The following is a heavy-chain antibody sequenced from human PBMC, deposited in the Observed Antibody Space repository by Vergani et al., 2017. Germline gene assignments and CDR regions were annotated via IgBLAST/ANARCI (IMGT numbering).Heavy chain of an antibody. V-gene: IGHV3-23*01. CDR3: AKDRETGGITMVRGHLADY. Sequence: EVQLLESGGGLVQPGGSLRLSCAASGFTFSSYAMSWVRQAPGKGLEWVSAISGSGGSTYYADSVKGRFTISRDNSKNTLYLQMNSLRAEDTAVYYCAKDRETGGITMVRGHLADYWGQGTLVTVSS. CDR1: GFTFSSYA. CDR2: ISGSGGST. D-gene: IGHD3-10*01. J-gene: IGHJ4*02.